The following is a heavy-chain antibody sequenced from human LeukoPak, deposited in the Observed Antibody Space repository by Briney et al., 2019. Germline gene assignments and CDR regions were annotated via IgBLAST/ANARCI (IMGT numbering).Heavy chain of an antibody. CDR3: ARGFNYFDY. CDR1: GLTFSTYT. Sequence: GGSLRLSCAASGLTFSTYTMNWVRQAPGKGLEWVSSISSSRSSIYYADSVKGRFTISRDNAKNSLYLQMNSLRVEDTAVYYCARGFNYFDYWGQGTLVTVSS. CDR2: ISSSRSSI. V-gene: IGHV3-21*01. J-gene: IGHJ4*02.